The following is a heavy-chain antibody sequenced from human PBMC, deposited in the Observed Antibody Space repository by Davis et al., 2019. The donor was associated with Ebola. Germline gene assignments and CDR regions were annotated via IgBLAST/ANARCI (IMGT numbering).Heavy chain of an antibody. CDR3: ARGYWYFDL. V-gene: IGHV5-51*01. CDR1: GFTFSSYS. CDR2: IYPGDSDV. Sequence: GESLKISCAASGFTFSSYSMNWVRQMPGKGLEWMGIIYPGDSDVRYSPSFQGQVTISADKSIGTAYLQWSSLKASDTAMYYCARGYWYFDLWGRGTLVTVSS. J-gene: IGHJ2*01.